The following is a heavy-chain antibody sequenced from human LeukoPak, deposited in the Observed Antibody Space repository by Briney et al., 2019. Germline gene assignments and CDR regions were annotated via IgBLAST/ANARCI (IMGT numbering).Heavy chain of an antibody. D-gene: IGHD3-16*01. J-gene: IGHJ3*02. Sequence: SSETLSLTCTVSGGSISSYYWSWIRQPAGKGLEWIGRIYTSGSTNYNPSLKSRVTMSVDTSKNQFSLKLSSVTAADTAMYYCARERLYDYVWGSYPYDAFDIWGQGTMVTVSS. V-gene: IGHV4-4*07. CDR1: GGSISSYY. CDR2: IYTSGST. CDR3: ARERLYDYVWGSYPYDAFDI.